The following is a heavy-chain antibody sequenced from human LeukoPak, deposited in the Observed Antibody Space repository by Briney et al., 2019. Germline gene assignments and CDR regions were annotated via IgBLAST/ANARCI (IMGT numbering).Heavy chain of an antibody. D-gene: IGHD4-17*01. Sequence: GGSLRLSCAASGFTSSSYSMNWVRQAPGKGLEWVSSISSSSTYIYYADSVKGRFTISRDNAKNSLYLQINSLRAEDTAVYYCARTRITVTTRSWDYWGQGTLVTVSS. J-gene: IGHJ4*02. V-gene: IGHV3-21*01. CDR2: ISSSSTYI. CDR1: GFTSSSYS. CDR3: ARTRITVTTRSWDY.